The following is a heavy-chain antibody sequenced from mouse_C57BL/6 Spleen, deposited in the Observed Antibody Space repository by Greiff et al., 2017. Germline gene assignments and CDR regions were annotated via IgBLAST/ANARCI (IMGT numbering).Heavy chain of an antibody. J-gene: IGHJ2*01. D-gene: IGHD2-4*01. Sequence: QVHVKQPGAELVKPGASVKMSCKASGYTFTSYWITWVKQRPGQGLEWIGDIYPGSGRTNYNEKFKSKATLTVDTSSSTPYMPLSSLTSEDSAVYYCARGDYDGGAFDYWGQGTTLTVSS. CDR1: GYTFTSYW. CDR2: IYPGSGRT. CDR3: ARGDYDGGAFDY. V-gene: IGHV1-55*01.